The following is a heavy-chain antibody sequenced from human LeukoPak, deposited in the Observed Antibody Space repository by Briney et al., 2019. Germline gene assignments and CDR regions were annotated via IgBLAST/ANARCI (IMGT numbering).Heavy chain of an antibody. D-gene: IGHD4-17*01. CDR1: GFTFNNYY. J-gene: IGHJ4*01. V-gene: IGHV3-11*01. CDR2: ISSSNITM. CDR3: ARDGGYGDYPHFDY. Sequence: PGGSLRLPCAASGFTFNNYYMTWIRQATGKGLEWLSYISSSNITMYYAGAVKGRFTISRDNAKKSQYLQMNTLRPDDTTVYYCARDGGYGDYPHFDYWGQGTLVTVSS.